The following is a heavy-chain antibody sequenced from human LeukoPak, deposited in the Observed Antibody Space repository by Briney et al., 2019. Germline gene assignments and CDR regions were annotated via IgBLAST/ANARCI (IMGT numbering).Heavy chain of an antibody. CDR1: GYTFTGYY. V-gene: IGHV1-2*02. J-gene: IGHJ4*02. CDR2: INPNSGGT. Sequence: ASVKVSCKASGYTFTGYYMHWVRQAPGQGLEWMGWINPNSGGTNYAQKFQGRVTMTEDTSTDTAYMELSSLRSEDTAVYYCATDFPYDSSGYRFDYWGQGTLVTVSS. CDR3: ATDFPYDSSGYRFDY. D-gene: IGHD3-22*01.